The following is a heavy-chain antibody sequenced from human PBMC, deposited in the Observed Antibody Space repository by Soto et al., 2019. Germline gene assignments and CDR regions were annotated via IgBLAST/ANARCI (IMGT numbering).Heavy chain of an antibody. CDR1: GGSIISGGYC. V-gene: IGHV4-31*03. D-gene: IGHD4-17*01. Sequence: SETLSLTCTVSGGSIISGGYCWSWIRQHPGKGLEWIGYIYYSGSTYYNPSLKSRVTISVDTSKNQFSLKLSSVTAADTAVYYCARGMTTVTTFDYWGQGTLVTVSS. CDR3: ARGMTTVTTFDY. CDR2: IYYSGST. J-gene: IGHJ4*02.